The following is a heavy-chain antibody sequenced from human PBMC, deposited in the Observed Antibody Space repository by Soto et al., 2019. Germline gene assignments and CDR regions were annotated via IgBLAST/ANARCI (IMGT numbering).Heavy chain of an antibody. CDR3: ARDLWGYCGTDCYPLDV. CDR2: MYNTGST. V-gene: IGHV4-59*01. J-gene: IGHJ6*02. D-gene: IGHD2-21*02. Sequence: SDTLYLTSTLSGCSIPGYYWGWIRQPPGKGLEWIGYMYNTGSTVYNPSFKSRVTISVDTSKNQFSLKLNSVTAADTAVYYCARDLWGYCGTDCYPLDVWGQGTTVT. CDR1: GCSIPGYY.